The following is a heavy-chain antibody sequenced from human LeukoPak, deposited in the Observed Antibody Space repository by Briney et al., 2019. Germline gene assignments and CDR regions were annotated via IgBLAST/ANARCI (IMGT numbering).Heavy chain of an antibody. CDR1: GFTFSRDW. V-gene: IGHV3-7*01. J-gene: IGHJ4*02. CDR3: ARDGTGFDY. CDR2: VKQDGIET. Sequence: PGGSLRLSCVASGFTFSRDWMSWVRQAPGKGLEWVASVKQDGIETQYVGSVKGRFTISRDNAKNSVYLQMNSLRVEDTAVYYCARDGTGFDYWGQGTLVTVSS. D-gene: IGHD2-8*02.